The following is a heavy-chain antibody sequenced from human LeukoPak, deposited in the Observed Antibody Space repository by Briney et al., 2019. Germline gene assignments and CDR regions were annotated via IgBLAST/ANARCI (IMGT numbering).Heavy chain of an antibody. CDR3: ARDGFGYYGMDV. CDR1: GGTFSSYA. CDR2: IIPIFGTA. J-gene: IGHJ6*04. Sequence: SVKVSCKASGGTFSSYAISWVRQAPGQGLEWMGGIIPIFGTADYAQKFQGRVTITADKSTSTAYMELSSLRSEDTAVYYCARDGFGYYGMDVWGKGTTVTVSS. V-gene: IGHV1-69*06. D-gene: IGHD2-2*03.